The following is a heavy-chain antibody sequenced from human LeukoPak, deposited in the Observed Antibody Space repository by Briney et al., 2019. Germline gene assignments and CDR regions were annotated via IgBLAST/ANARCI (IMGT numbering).Heavy chain of an antibody. D-gene: IGHD4-17*01. CDR3: ARDAENDYGDYGFDY. CDR1: GFTFSSYW. J-gene: IGHJ4*02. V-gene: IGHV3-74*01. CDR2: INSDGSST. Sequence: GGSLRLSCAASGFTFSSYWMHWVRQAPGKGLVWVSRINSDGSSTSYADSVKGRFTISRDNAKNTLYLQMNSLRAEDTAVYYCARDAENDYGDYGFDYWGQGTLVTVSS.